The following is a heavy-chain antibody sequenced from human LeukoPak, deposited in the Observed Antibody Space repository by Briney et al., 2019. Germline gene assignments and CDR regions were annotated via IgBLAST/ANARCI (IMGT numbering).Heavy chain of an antibody. Sequence: SGTLSLTCTVSGGSISSHFWSWIRQPPGKGLEWVGYIYYSGSTYYNPSLKSRVTISVDTSKNQFSLKLSSVTAADTAVYYCARGGRRAARDYWGQGTLVTVSS. CDR1: GGSISSHF. V-gene: IGHV4-30-4*08. J-gene: IGHJ4*02. CDR3: ARGGRRAARDY. CDR2: IYYSGST. D-gene: IGHD2-15*01.